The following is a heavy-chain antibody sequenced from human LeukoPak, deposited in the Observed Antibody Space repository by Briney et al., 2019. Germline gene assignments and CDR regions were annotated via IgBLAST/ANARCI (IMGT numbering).Heavy chain of an antibody. CDR1: GCTFSSYA. J-gene: IGHJ6*02. CDR2: ISYDGSNK. Sequence: GGSLRLSCAASGCTFSSYAMHWVRQAPGKGLEWVAVISYDGSNKYYADSVKGRFTISRDNSKNTLYLQMNSLRAEDTAVYYCARDRGSSWSDGMDVCGQGTTVTVSS. CDR3: ARDRGSSWSDGMDV. D-gene: IGHD6-13*01. V-gene: IGHV3-30-3*01.